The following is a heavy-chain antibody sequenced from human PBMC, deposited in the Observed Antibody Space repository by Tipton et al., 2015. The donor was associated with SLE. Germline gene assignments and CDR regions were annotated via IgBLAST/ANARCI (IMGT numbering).Heavy chain of an antibody. Sequence: QLVQSGAEVKKPGSSVKVSCKAYGGTFSGYAISWVRQASGQGLEWMGRINPLLGIANYAQKFQGRVTITADKSTTTAYMELKRLRSEDTAGYYCARILPEDDCEGNWGHGSLVTVSS. CDR1: GGTFSGYA. J-gene: IGHJ1*01. CDR2: INPLLGIA. CDR3: ARILPEDDCEGN. D-gene: IGHD2-21*01. V-gene: IGHV1-69*09.